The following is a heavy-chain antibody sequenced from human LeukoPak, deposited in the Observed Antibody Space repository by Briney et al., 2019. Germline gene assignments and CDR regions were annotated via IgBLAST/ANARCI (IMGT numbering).Heavy chain of an antibody. D-gene: IGHD3-16*01. CDR1: GFTLTDYF. Sequence: ASVKVSCKPSGFTLTDYFMHWVRQAPGQGLEWMGYINPNSGGTKYVQNFQGRVTMTRDTSINTHYMELSGLTSDDTAVYYCARRADRGMNGNRPWFDPWGQGTLVTVSS. CDR2: INPNSGGT. CDR3: ARRADRGMNGNRPWFDP. J-gene: IGHJ5*02. V-gene: IGHV1-2*02.